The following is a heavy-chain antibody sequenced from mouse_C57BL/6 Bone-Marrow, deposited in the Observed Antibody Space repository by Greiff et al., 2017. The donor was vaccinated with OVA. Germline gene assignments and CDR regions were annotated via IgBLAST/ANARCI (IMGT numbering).Heavy chain of an antibody. CDR2: IYPRSGNT. D-gene: IGHD2-12*01. CDR1: GYTFTSYG. V-gene: IGHV1-81*01. J-gene: IGHJ3*01. CDR3: ARYDHEGFAY. Sequence: QVHVKQSGAELARPGASVKLSCKASGYTFTSYGISWVKQRTGQGLEWIGEIYPRSGNTYYNEKFKGKATLTADKSSSTAYMELRSLTSEDSAVYFCARYDHEGFAYWGQGTLVTVSA.